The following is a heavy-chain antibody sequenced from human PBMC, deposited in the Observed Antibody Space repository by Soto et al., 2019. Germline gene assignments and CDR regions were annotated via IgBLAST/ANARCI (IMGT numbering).Heavy chain of an antibody. CDR3: AYRATMTIFGLIIDNGIWFDP. V-gene: IGHV2-5*02. CDR1: GFSPSTSGAA. J-gene: IGHJ5*02. Sequence: QINLIESGPTLVKPTQTLTLTCTFSGFSPSTSGAAVGWVRQPPGRALVWLALIYWDGDKRYNASLGNRLTITNDTHMNQLVLTFTNVDPADTATYYCAYRATMTIFGLIIDNGIWFDPWGQGTRVIVSS. D-gene: IGHD3-3*01. CDR2: IYWDGDK.